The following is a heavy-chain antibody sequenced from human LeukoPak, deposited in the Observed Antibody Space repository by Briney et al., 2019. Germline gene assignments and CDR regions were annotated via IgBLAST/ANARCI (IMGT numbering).Heavy chain of an antibody. J-gene: IGHJ4*02. CDR1: GGSISSSSYY. CDR3: ARSENRPEQGIDY. D-gene: IGHD2/OR15-2a*01. CDR2: IYYSGST. V-gene: IGHV4-39*07. Sequence: PSETLSLTCTVSGGSISSSSYYWGWIRQPPGKGLEWIGSIYYSGSTYYNPSLKSRVTISVDTSKNQFSLKLSSVTAADTAVYYCARSENRPEQGIDYWGQGTLVTVSS.